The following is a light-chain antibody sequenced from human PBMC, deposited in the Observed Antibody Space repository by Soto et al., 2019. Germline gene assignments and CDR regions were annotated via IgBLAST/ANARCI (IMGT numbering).Light chain of an antibody. CDR1: SSDVGGYNY. V-gene: IGLV2-14*01. Sequence: QSVLTQPASVSGSPGQSITISCTGTSSDVGGYNYVSWYQQHPGKAPKLMIYDVSARPSGVSNRFSGSKSGNTASLTISGLQAEDEADYCCSSYTGNVVFGGGTKVTVL. CDR2: DVS. J-gene: IGLJ2*01. CDR3: SSYTGNVV.